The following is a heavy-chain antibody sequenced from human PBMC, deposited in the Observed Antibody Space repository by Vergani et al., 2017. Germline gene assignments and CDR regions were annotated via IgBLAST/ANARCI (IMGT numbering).Heavy chain of an antibody. CDR3: ARARDCSSTSCYTNYFDY. Sequence: QVQLVQSGAEVKKPGASVKVSCKASGYTFTSDDINWVRQAPGQGLEWMGGIIPIFGTANYAQKFQGRVTITADESTSTAYMELSSLRSEDTAVYYCARARDCSSTSCYTNYFDYWGQGTLVTVSS. CDR1: GYTFTSDD. CDR2: IIPIFGTA. D-gene: IGHD2-2*02. V-gene: IGHV1-69*01. J-gene: IGHJ4*02.